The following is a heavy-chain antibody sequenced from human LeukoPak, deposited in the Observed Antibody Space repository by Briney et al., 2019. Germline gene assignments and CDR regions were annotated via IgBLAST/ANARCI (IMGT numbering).Heavy chain of an antibody. V-gene: IGHV4-30-4*08. Sequence: SQTLSLTCTVSGGSISSGDYYWSWIRQPPGKGLEWIGYIYYSGSTYYNPSLKSRVTISVDTSKNQFSLKLSSVTAADTAVYYCARGQGLYCSGGSCSLRNWFDPWGQGTLVTVSS. D-gene: IGHD2-15*01. CDR1: GGSISSGDYY. J-gene: IGHJ5*02. CDR3: ARGQGLYCSGGSCSLRNWFDP. CDR2: IYYSGST.